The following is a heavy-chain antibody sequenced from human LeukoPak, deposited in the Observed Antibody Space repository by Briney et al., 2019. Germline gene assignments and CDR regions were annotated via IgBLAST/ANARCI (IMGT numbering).Heavy chain of an antibody. J-gene: IGHJ6*03. Sequence: NSSGTLSLTCTVSGDSMSSYYCSWIRQPPGKGLEWLGYIYYSGSTSYNPSLKSRVTISLDTSNNQFSLKLRSVTAADTAVYYCARGHSLEPYYYYYYMDVWGKGTTVTVSS. D-gene: IGHD1-14*01. V-gene: IGHV4-59*01. CDR1: GDSMSSYY. CDR3: ARGHSLEPYYYYYYMDV. CDR2: IYYSGST.